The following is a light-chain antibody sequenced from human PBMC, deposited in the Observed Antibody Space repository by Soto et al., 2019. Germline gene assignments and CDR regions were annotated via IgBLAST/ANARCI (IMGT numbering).Light chain of an antibody. CDR2: AAV. Sequence: DIQMTQSPSSLSASVGDRVTITCRASQSIASFLNWYQQKPGKAPEVLIYAAVGLQTGVPPRFIGSGSGTDFTLTIRSVQPEDFGVYYCQQSYSFPFTFGGGTRV. CDR3: QQSYSFPFT. J-gene: IGKJ4*01. CDR1: QSIASF. V-gene: IGKV1-39*01.